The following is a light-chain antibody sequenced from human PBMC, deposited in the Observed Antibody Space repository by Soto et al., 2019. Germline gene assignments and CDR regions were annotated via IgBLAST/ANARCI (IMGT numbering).Light chain of an antibody. J-gene: IGKJ5*01. CDR3: QQYGSSPIT. CDR2: DVS. V-gene: IGKV3-20*01. CDR1: QSVSSSY. Sequence: EIVLTQSPGTLSLSPGERATLSCRASQSVSSSYLAWYQQKPGQPPRLLIYDVSNRATGIPARFSGSGSGTDFTLTISRLEPEDSAVYYCQQYGSSPITFGQGTRLEIK.